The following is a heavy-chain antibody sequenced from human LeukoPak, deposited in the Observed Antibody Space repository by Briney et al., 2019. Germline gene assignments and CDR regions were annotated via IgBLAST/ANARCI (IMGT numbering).Heavy chain of an antibody. CDR3: ARVRDGYNSD. CDR1: GGSVSSGSYY. Sequence: SETLSLTCTVSGGSVSSGSYYWSWIRQPPGEGLEWIGYIYYSGSTNYNPSLKSRVTISVDTSKNQFSLKLSSVTAADTAVYYCARVRDGYNSDWGQGTLVTVSS. V-gene: IGHV4-61*01. J-gene: IGHJ4*02. D-gene: IGHD5-24*01. CDR2: IYYSGST.